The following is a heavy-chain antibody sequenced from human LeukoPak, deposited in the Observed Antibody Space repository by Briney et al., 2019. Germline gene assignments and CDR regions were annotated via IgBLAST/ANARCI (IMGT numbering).Heavy chain of an antibody. CDR2: INQDGSES. CDR1: GFTVSSNY. D-gene: IGHD2-2*01. Sequence: GGSLRLSCAASGFTVSSNYMSWVRQAPGEGLEWVANINQDGSESNYVDSVKGRFTISRDTAKTSLHLHMNSLRAEDTAVYYCVRESSTISVFDFWGQGTLVTVSS. V-gene: IGHV3-7*01. CDR3: VRESSTISVFDF. J-gene: IGHJ4*02.